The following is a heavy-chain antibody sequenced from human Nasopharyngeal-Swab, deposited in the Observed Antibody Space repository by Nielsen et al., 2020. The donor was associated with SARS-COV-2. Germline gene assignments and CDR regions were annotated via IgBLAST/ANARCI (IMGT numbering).Heavy chain of an antibody. J-gene: IGHJ4*02. CDR1: GYRFTTYW. CDR2: IYPSDSDT. V-gene: IGHV5-51*01. CDR3: ARSPYGGNSGGDY. Sequence: KVSCKGSGYRFTTYWIGWVRQMPGKGLEWMGIIYPSDSDTRYSPSFQGQVTISADKSINTAYLQWSRLSASDTAMYYCARSPYGGNSGGDYWGQGTLVTVSS. D-gene: IGHD4-23*01.